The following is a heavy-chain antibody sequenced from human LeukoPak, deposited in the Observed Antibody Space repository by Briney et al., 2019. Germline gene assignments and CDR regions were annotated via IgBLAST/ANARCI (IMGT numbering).Heavy chain of an antibody. D-gene: IGHD3-10*01. J-gene: IGHJ4*02. CDR3: ARRRGNAYYYGSGSYYKASYYFDY. CDR1: GGSISSYY. CDR2: IYYSGST. V-gene: IGHV4-59*12. Sequence: SETLSLTCTVSGGSISSYYWSWIRQPPGKGLEWVGYIYYSGSTNYNPSLKSRVTISVDTSTNQFSLKLSSVTAADTAVYYCARRRGNAYYYGSGSYYKASYYFDYWGQGTLVTVSS.